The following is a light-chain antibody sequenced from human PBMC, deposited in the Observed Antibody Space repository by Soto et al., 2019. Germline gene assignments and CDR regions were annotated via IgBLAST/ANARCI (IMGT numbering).Light chain of an antibody. CDR2: GAS. V-gene: IGKV3-20*01. J-gene: IGKJ3*01. CDR1: QSVSSN. CDR3: QQYGSSPPVT. Sequence: IVLTQFPATLSLSQGDGSTLSCSSSQSVSSNLAWYQQKPGQAPRLLIYGASTRATGIPEKFSGSGSGTDFTLTISRLEPEDFAVYYCQQYGSSPPVTFGPGTKVDIK.